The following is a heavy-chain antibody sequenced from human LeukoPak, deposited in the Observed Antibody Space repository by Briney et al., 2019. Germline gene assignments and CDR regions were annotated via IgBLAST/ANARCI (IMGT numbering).Heavy chain of an antibody. V-gene: IGHV4-39*07. J-gene: IGHJ4*02. CDR2: IYYSGST. Sequence: SETLSLTCTVSGGSISSSSYYWGWIRQPPGKGLEWIGSIYYSGSTYYNPSLKSRVTISVDTSKNQFSLKLSSVTAADTAVYYCARDGVVRPSHFDYWGQGTLVTVSS. D-gene: IGHD3-3*01. CDR1: GGSISSSSYY. CDR3: ARDGVVRPSHFDY.